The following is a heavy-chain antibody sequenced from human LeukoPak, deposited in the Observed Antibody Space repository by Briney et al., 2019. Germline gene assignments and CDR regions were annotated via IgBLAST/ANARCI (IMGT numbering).Heavy chain of an antibody. V-gene: IGHV4-31*03. Sequence: SETLSLTCTVSAGSISSGGYYWSWIRQHPGKGLEWIGYIYYSGSTYYNPSLKSRVTISVDTSKNQFSLKLSSVTAADTAVYYCARGGGGNFDYWGQGTLVTVSS. CDR1: AGSISSGGYY. J-gene: IGHJ4*02. D-gene: IGHD3-16*01. CDR3: ARGGGGNFDY. CDR2: IYYSGST.